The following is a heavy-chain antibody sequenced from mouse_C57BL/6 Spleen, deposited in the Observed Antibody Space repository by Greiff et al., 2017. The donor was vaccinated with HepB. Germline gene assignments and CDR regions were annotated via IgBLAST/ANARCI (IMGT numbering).Heavy chain of an antibody. V-gene: IGHV1-50*01. Sequence: QVQLQQSGAELVKPGASVKLSCKASGYTFTSYWMQWVKQRPGQGLEWIGEIDPSDSYTNYNQKFKGKATLTVDTSSSTAYMQLSSLTSEDSAVYYCARSFYSLYGMDYWGQGTSVTVSS. CDR3: ARSFYSLYGMDY. CDR1: GYTFTSYW. J-gene: IGHJ4*01. D-gene: IGHD2-1*01. CDR2: IDPSDSYT.